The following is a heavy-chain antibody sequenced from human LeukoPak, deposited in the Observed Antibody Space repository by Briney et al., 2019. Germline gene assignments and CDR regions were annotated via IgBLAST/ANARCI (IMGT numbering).Heavy chain of an antibody. J-gene: IGHJ5*02. D-gene: IGHD1-26*01. V-gene: IGHV4-59*01. CDR3: ARGRSGSYWGNQFNWFDP. Sequence: SETLSLTCTVSGGSISSYYWSWIRQPPGKGLEWIGYIYYSGSTNYNPSLKSRVTMSVDTSKNQFSLKLSSVTAADTAVYYCARGRSGSYWGNQFNWFDPWGQGTLVTVSS. CDR1: GGSISSYY. CDR2: IYYSGST.